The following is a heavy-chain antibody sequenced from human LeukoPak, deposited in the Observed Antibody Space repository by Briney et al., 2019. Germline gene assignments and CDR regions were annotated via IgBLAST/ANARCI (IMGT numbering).Heavy chain of an antibody. CDR3: ARQGGGFWYFDL. CDR2: IYYSGST. D-gene: IGHD6-25*01. V-gene: IGHV4-59*08. Sequence: SETLSLTCTASGGSISSYYWSWIRQPPGKGLEWIGYIYYSGSTNYNPSLKSRVTISVDTSKNQFSLKLSSVTAADTAAYYCARQGGGFWYFDLWGRGALVTVSS. J-gene: IGHJ2*01. CDR1: GGSISSYY.